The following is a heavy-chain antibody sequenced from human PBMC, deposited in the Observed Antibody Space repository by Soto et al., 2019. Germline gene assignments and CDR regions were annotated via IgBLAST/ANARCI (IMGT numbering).Heavy chain of an antibody. D-gene: IGHD1-1*01. J-gene: IGHJ6*02. CDR2: IIPIFGTA. V-gene: IGHV1-69*01. CDR3: ASEFRKLEDYYYYGMDV. CDR1: GGTFSSYA. Sequence: QVQLLQSGAEVKKPGSSVKVSCKASGGTFSSYAISWVRQAPGQGLEWMGGIIPIFGTANYAQKFQGRVTITADESTSTAYMELSSLSSEDTAVYYCASEFRKLEDYYYYGMDVWGQVSTVTVSS.